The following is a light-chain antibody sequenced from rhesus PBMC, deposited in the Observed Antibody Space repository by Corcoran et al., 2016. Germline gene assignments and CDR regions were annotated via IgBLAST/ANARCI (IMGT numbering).Light chain of an antibody. CDR1: QDIINY. J-gene: IGKJ2*01. Sequence: DIQMTQSPSSLSASVGDRVTISCRASQDIINYLAWYQQNQGKAPKLLIYRASNLETGVPSRFTGSGSGTDFTLTISSLQPEDIASYYCQQHDNLPYSFGQGTKVEIK. CDR3: QQHDNLPYS. CDR2: RAS. V-gene: IGKV1-69*01.